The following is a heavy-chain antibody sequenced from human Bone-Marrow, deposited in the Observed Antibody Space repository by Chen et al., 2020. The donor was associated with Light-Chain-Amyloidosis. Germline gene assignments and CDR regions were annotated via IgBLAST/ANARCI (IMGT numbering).Heavy chain of an antibody. D-gene: IGHD3-22*01. J-gene: IGHJ1*01. CDR2: IKEDGSEK. CDR1: GFTFSSYW. CDR3: VRDRAVITTHEYFEH. Sequence: EVQLVESGGGLVQPEGSLRLFCAASGFTFSSYWMTWVRQAPGKGLEWVANIKEDGSEKYYVDSVKGRFTISRDNAKNSLYLQMNSLRAEDTAVYYCVRDRAVITTHEYFEHWGQGTLVTVSS. V-gene: IGHV3-7*01.